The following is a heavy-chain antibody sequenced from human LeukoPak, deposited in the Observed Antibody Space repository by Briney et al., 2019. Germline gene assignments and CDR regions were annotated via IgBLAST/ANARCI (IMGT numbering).Heavy chain of an antibody. V-gene: IGHV4-39*01. CDR1: GGSISTSSYY. Sequence: SETLSLTCIVSGGSISTSSYYWGWIRQPPGRGLEWIGSVFYNGNTYDNPSLKSRVTISVDRSKDQFSLRLTSVTAADPAVYYCARHRGDDYVWGTFRESFDSWGQGTLVTVSS. J-gene: IGHJ4*02. CDR2: VFYNGNT. CDR3: ARHRGDDYVWGTFRESFDS. D-gene: IGHD3-16*02.